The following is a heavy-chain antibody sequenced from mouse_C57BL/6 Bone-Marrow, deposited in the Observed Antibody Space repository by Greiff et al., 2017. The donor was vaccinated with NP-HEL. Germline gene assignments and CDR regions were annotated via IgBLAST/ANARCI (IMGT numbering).Heavy chain of an antibody. V-gene: IGHV1-64*01. CDR2: IHPNSGST. J-gene: IGHJ3*01. CDR3: ARPHYDYDQAWGAD. D-gene: IGHD2-4*01. CDR1: GYTFTSYW. Sequence: QVQLQQPGAELVKPGASVKLSCKASGYTFTSYWMHWVKQRPGQGLEWIGMIHPNSGSTNYNEKFKSKATLTVDKSSSTAYMQLSSLTSEDAAVYYCARPHYDYDQAWGADWGQGTLVTVSA.